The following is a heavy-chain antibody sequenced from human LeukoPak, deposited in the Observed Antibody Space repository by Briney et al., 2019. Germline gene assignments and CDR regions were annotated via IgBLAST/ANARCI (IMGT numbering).Heavy chain of an antibody. CDR2: INPNSGGT. V-gene: IGHV1-2*02. Sequence: ASVKVSCKASGYTFTDYYMHWVRRAPGQGLEWMGWINPNSGGTNYAQKLQGRVTMTTDTSISTAYMELSRLRSDDTAVYYCARDRLYSSSLNWFDPWGQGTLVTVSS. CDR3: ARDRLYSSSLNWFDP. D-gene: IGHD6-13*01. CDR1: GYTFTDYY. J-gene: IGHJ5*02.